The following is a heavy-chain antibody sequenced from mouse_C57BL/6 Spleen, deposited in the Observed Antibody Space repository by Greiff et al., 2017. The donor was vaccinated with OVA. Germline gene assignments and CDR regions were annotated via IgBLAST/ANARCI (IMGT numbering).Heavy chain of an antibody. J-gene: IGHJ3*01. Sequence: DVQLQESGPVLVKPGASVKMSCKASGYTFTDYYMNWVKQSHGKSLEWIGVINPYNGGTSYNQKFKGKATLTVDKSSSTAYMELNSLTSEDSAVYYCARSGDSSGPSWFAYWGQGTLVTVSA. CDR3: ARSGDSSGPSWFAY. CDR1: GYTFTDYY. CDR2: INPYNGGT. V-gene: IGHV1-19*01. D-gene: IGHD3-2*02.